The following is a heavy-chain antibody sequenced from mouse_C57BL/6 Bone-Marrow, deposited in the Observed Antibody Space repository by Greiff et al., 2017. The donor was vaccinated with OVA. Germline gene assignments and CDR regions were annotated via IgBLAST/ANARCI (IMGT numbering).Heavy chain of an antibody. J-gene: IGHJ1*03. Sequence: QVQLQQSGPELVKPGASVKISCKASGYAFSSSWMNWVKQRPGKGLEWIGRIYPGDGDTNYNGKFKGKATLTADKSSSTSYMQLSSLPSGDSAFYFCARCSYGSSGYFDVWGTGTTVTVSS. CDR1: GYAFSSSW. V-gene: IGHV1-82*01. CDR3: ARCSYGSSGYFDV. D-gene: IGHD1-1*01. CDR2: IYPGDGDT.